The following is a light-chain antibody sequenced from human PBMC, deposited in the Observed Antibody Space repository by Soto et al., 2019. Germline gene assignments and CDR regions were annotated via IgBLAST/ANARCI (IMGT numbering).Light chain of an antibody. J-gene: IGKJ1*01. CDR1: QTISSW. V-gene: IGKV1-5*03. CDR2: KAS. CDR3: QHYNSYSEA. Sequence: SHCTQSPSVLSSSVGDTVTITCRASQTISSWLAWYQQKPGKAPKLLIYKASTLKSGVPSRFSGSGSGTEFTLTISSLQPDDFATYYCQHYNSYSEAFGQGTKVDIK.